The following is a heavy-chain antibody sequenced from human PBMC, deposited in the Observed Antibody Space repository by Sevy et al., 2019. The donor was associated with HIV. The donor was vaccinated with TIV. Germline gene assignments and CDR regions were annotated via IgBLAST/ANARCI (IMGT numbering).Heavy chain of an antibody. CDR3: ARRGGLVDGGMDV. CDR2: IYYSGST. D-gene: IGHD2-8*02. J-gene: IGHJ6*02. V-gene: IGHV4-61*01. CDR1: GGSVSSGSYY. Sequence: SETLSLTCTVSGGSVSSGSYYWSWIRQPPGKGLECIGDIYYSGSTNYNPSLKSRVTISVDPSKNQFSLKLSSVTAADTAVYYCARRGGLVDGGMDVWGQGTTVTVSS.